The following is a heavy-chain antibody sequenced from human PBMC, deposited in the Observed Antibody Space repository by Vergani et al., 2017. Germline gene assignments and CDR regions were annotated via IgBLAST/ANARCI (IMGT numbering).Heavy chain of an antibody. Sequence: VQLVQSGAEVKKPGASVKVSCKASGYTFTSYGISWVRQAPGQGLEWMGWISAYNGNTNYAQKLQGRVTMTTDTSTSTAYMELRSLRSDDTAVYYCARDRVLLWFGELLPRYYFDYWGQGTLVTVAS. CDR1: GYTFTSYG. V-gene: IGHV1-18*01. J-gene: IGHJ4*02. D-gene: IGHD3-10*01. CDR2: ISAYNGNT. CDR3: ARDRVLLWFGELLPRYYFDY.